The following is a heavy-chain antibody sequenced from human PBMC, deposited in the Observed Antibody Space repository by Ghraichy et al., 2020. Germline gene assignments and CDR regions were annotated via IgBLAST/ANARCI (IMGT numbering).Heavy chain of an antibody. D-gene: IGHD6-6*01. CDR1: GGSFSGYY. CDR3: ARGYPIAARPQKRYYYYGMDV. Sequence: SETLSLTCAVYGGSFSGYYWSWIRQPPGKGLEWIGEINHSGSTNYNPSLKSRVTISVDTSKNQFSLKLSSVTAADTAVYYCARGYPIAARPQKRYYYYGMDVWGQGTTVTVSS. CDR2: INHSGST. J-gene: IGHJ6*02. V-gene: IGHV4-34*01.